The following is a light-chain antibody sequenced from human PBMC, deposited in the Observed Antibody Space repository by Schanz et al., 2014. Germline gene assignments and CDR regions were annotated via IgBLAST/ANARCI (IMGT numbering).Light chain of an antibody. CDR3: QQRSNWPPWT. Sequence: EIVLTQFPGTLSLSPGERATLSCRASQSVSHNYLAWYQQKPGQAPRLLIYDASNRATGIPARFSGSGSGTDFTLTISSLEPEDFAVYYCQQRSNWPPWTFGQGTKVEIK. CDR1: QSVSHNY. CDR2: DAS. V-gene: IGKV3-11*01. J-gene: IGKJ1*01.